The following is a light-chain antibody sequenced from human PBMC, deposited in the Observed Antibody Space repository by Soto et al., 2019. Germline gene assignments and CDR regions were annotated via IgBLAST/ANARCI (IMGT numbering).Light chain of an antibody. CDR3: QHRNNWPLT. V-gene: IGKV3-11*01. J-gene: IGKJ4*01. CDR2: DAS. CDR1: QSISIN. Sequence: EIVLTQSPGTLSVSPGDRVTLSCRASQSISINLAWYQHKPGQAPRLLIHDASNRATGIPARFSASGSGTDFTLTISSLEPEDFAVYYCQHRNNWPLTFGGGTKVDIK.